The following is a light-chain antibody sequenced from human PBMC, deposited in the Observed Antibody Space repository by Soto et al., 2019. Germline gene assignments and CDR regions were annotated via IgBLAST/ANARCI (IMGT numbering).Light chain of an antibody. Sequence: DIQLTQSPSSLSASVGDRVTIPCRVSQGISTYLNWYQQKPGKAPKFLIYDASSLQSGVPSRFSGSGSGRDFTLTINSLQPEDFATYYCQQSYDTPRTFGQRTKVDVK. CDR3: QQSYDTPRT. V-gene: IGKV1-39*01. CDR2: DAS. CDR1: QGISTY. J-gene: IGKJ1*01.